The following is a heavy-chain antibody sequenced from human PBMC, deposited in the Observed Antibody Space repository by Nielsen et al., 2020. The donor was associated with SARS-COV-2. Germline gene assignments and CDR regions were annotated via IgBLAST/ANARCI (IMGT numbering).Heavy chain of an antibody. Sequence: GESLKISCAASGFTFDDYGMSWVRQAPGKGLEWVSGINWNGGSTGYADSVKGRFTISRDNAKNSLYLQMNSLRAEDTALYYCAKDSSDYYGSGTTTGYWGQGTLVTVSS. D-gene: IGHD3-10*01. CDR2: INWNGGST. CDR1: GFTFDDYG. J-gene: IGHJ4*02. CDR3: AKDSSDYYGSGTTTGY. V-gene: IGHV3-20*04.